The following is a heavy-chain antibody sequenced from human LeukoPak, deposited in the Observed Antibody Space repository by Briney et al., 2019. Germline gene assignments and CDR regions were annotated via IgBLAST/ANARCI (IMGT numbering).Heavy chain of an antibody. J-gene: IGHJ3*02. CDR2: INADGTAT. V-gene: IGHV3-74*01. CDR3: ARGLPTIDI. CDR1: GFTFSSYW. Sequence: GGSLRLSCAASGFTFSSYWMHWVRQASGKGLVWVSRINADGTATSYADSVKGRFSISRDNAKDTLYLQMNSLRAEDTAVYFCARGLPTIDIWGQGTMVTVSS. D-gene: IGHD4-11*01.